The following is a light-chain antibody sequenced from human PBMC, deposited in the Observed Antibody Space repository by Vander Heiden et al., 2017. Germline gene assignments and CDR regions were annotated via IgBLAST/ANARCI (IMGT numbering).Light chain of an antibody. CDR1: QSVSSSY. J-gene: IGKJ3*01. V-gene: IGKV3-20*01. Sequence: IVLTQSPGTLSLSPGERATLSCRASQSVSSSYLAWYQQKPGQAPRLLIYDVSSRATGIPDTFSGSGSGTDFTLTISRLEPEDFAVYYCQQYGTSPLFTFGPGTRVDLK. CDR3: QQYGTSPLFT. CDR2: DVS.